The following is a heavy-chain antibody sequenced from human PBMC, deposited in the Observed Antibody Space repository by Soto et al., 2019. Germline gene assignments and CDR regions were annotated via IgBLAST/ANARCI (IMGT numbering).Heavy chain of an antibody. D-gene: IGHD3-3*01. V-gene: IGHV3-49*04. CDR3: TRDVNTFGVVHYYYYGMDV. Sequence: GGSLRLSCTASGFTFGDYAMSWVRQAPGKGLEWVGFIRSKAYGGTTEYAASVKGRFTISRDDSKSIAYLQMNSLKTEDTAVYYCTRDVNTFGVVHYYYYGMDVWGQGTTVTVSS. CDR1: GFTFGDYA. CDR2: IRSKAYGGTT. J-gene: IGHJ6*02.